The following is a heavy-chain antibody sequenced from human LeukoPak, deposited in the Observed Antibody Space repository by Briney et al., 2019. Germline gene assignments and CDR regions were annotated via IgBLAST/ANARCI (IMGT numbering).Heavy chain of an antibody. J-gene: IGHJ6*02. Sequence: PSQTLSLTCAISGDSVSSNSAAWNWIRQSPSRGLEWLGRTYQRSRWYNDYAVSLKSRIITNPDTSKNQVSLQLNSVTPDDTAVYYCARQYRDSENYHGLDVWGQGTTVSVSS. CDR2: TYQRSRWYN. V-gene: IGHV6-1*01. CDR1: GDSVSSNSAA. CDR3: ARQYRDSENYHGLDV. D-gene: IGHD6-6*01.